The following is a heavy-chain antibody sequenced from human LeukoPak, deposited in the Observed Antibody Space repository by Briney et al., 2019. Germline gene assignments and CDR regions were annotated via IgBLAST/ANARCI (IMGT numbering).Heavy chain of an antibody. Sequence: GGSLRLSCSASGFTFNRFYLHWVRQAPGKGLEFVSHISSNGATTYYADSVKGRFTISRDNSKNTLYLQMSSLRADDTAVYYCVKDRSIAAPSNDFFDSWGQGALVTVSS. CDR1: GFTFNRFY. V-gene: IGHV3-64D*06. CDR3: VKDRSIAAPSNDFFDS. J-gene: IGHJ4*02. D-gene: IGHD6-13*01. CDR2: ISSNGATT.